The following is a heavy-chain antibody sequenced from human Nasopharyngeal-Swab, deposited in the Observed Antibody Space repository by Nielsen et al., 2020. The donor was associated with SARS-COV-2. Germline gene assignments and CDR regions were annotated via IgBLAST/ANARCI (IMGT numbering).Heavy chain of an antibody. D-gene: IGHD1-26*01. Sequence: GESLKISCAASGFTFSSYSMNWVRQAPGKGLEWVSSISSSSSYIYYGDSVKGRFTISRDNSKNTLYLQMNSLRAEDTAVYYCAKRPYSGSYYGYYYYGMDVWGQGTTVTVSS. CDR3: AKRPYSGSYYGYYYYGMDV. V-gene: IGHV3-21*01. J-gene: IGHJ6*02. CDR2: ISSSSSYI. CDR1: GFTFSSYS.